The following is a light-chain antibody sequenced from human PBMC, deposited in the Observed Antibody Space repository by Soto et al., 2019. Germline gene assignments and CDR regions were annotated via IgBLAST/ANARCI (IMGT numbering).Light chain of an antibody. CDR2: EVS. CDR1: RTDVGGYNF. J-gene: IGLJ1*01. CDR3: SSYTTRSSLYV. V-gene: IGLV2-14*01. Sequence: LTQPASVSGSPGQSITISCTGTRTDVGGYNFVSWYQQHPGKAPKLMIFEVSNRPTGVSNRFSGSKSDNTASLTISGLQADDEADYYCSSYTTRSSLYVFGTGTKVTVL.